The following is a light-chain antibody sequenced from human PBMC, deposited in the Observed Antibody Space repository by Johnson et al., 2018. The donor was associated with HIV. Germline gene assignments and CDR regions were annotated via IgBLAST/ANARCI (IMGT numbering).Light chain of an antibody. CDR3: ATWHRSLTSGGF. V-gene: IGLV1-51*02. CDR1: SSNIGKNY. Sequence: QSVLTQPPSVSAAPGQKVTISCSGSSSNIGKNYVSWYQQLPGTAPKVLIYENNKRPSGIPDRCSGSKSGASATLGITGLQTGDEADYYCATWHRSLTSGGFFGTGTKVPSL. J-gene: IGLJ1*01. CDR2: ENN.